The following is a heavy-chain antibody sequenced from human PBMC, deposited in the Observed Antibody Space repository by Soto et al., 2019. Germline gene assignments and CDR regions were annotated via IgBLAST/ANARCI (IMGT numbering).Heavy chain of an antibody. CDR1: GGTFSSYA. CDR2: IIPIFGTA. CDR3: ARLSTSGGLLYYYYGMDV. V-gene: IGHV1-69*06. J-gene: IGHJ6*02. Sequence: QVQLVQSGAEVKKPGSSVKVSCKASGGTFSSYAISWVRQAPGQGLEWMGGIIPIFGTANYAQKFQGRVTITADKSTSTAYMELSSLRSEDTAVYYSARLSTSGGLLYYYYGMDVWGQGTTVTVSS. D-gene: IGHD3-10*01.